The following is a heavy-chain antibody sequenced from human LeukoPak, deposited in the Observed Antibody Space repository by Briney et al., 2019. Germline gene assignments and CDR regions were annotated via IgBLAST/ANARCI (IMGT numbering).Heavy chain of an antibody. CDR2: INHSGST. V-gene: IGHV4-34*01. CDR1: GGSFSGYY. J-gene: IGHJ5*02. CDR3: ARGIVVVPAAMLNWFDP. Sequence: SETLSLTCAVYGGSFSGYYWSWIRQPPGKGLEWIGEINHSGSTNYNPSLKSRVTISVDTSKNQFSLKLSSVTAADTAVYYCARGIVVVPAAMLNWFDPWGQGTLVTVSS. D-gene: IGHD2-2*01.